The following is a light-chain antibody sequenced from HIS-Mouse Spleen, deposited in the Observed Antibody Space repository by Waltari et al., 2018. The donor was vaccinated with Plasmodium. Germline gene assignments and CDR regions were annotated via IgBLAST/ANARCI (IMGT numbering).Light chain of an antibody. CDR1: SSDVGSYNL. CDR3: CSYAGSSTFVV. CDR2: GGS. Sequence: QSALTQPASVSGSPGQSITISCTGTSSDVGSYNLVPWYQQHPGKAPKLMIYGGSKRPSGVSNRFSGSKSGNTASLTISGLQAEDEADYYCCSYAGSSTFVVFGGGTKLTVL. J-gene: IGLJ2*01. V-gene: IGLV2-23*03.